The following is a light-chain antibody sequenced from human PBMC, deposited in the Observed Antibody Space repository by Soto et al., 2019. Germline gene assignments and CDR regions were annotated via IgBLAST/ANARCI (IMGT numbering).Light chain of an antibody. CDR3: HQRQSWPRT. CDR1: QSVSSNY. J-gene: IGKJ1*01. CDR2: QTS. Sequence: EIVLTQSPGTLSFSPGQRATLSCRASQSVSSNYLAWYQKKPGQAPRLLIYQTSIRAAGIPARFSASGTGTDFTLTISDVQPEDFAVYYCHQRQSWPRTFGQGTKVDI. V-gene: IGKV3D-20*02.